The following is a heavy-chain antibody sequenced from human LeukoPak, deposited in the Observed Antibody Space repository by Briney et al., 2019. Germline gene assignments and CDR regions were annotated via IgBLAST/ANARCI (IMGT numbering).Heavy chain of an antibody. CDR3: ARGYKLSDYYDSSGSDY. V-gene: IGHV1-2*02. CDR1: GYTFTGYY. CDR2: INPNSGDT. J-gene: IGHJ4*02. Sequence: ASVKVSCKASGYTFTGYYMHWVRQAPGQGLEWMGWINPNSGDTNYAQKFQGRVTMTRDTSISTAYMELIRLRYDDAAVYYCARGYKLSDYYDSSGSDYWGQGTLVIVSS. D-gene: IGHD3-22*01.